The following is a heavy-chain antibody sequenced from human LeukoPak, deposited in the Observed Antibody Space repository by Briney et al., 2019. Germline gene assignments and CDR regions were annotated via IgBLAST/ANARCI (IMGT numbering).Heavy chain of an antibody. CDR1: GGSFSGYY. CDR3: ARARVMDV. Sequence: PSETLSLTCALYGGSFSGYYWSWIRQPPGKGLEGIGEINHSGSTNYNPSLKSRVTISVDTSKNQFSLKLSSVTAADTAVYYCARARVMDVWGRGTTVTVSS. J-gene: IGHJ6*02. CDR2: INHSGST. V-gene: IGHV4-34*01.